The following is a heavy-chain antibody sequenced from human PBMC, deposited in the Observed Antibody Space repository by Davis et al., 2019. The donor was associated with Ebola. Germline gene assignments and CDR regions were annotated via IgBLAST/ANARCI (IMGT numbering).Heavy chain of an antibody. CDR3: ARDKRSSWYGGMDV. CDR1: GFTFSDHY. D-gene: IGHD6-19*01. J-gene: IGHJ6*02. Sequence: GESLKISCAASGFTFSDHYMSWIRQAPGKGLEWVSSIRSSDTTIYYSDSVKGRFTVSRDNAKNSLYLQMNSLRAEDTAVYYCARDKRSSWYGGMDVWGQGTTVTVSS. CDR2: IRSSDTTI. V-gene: IGHV3-11*01.